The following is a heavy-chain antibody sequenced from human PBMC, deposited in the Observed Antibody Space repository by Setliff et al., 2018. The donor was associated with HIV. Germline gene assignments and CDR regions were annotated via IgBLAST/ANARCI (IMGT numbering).Heavy chain of an antibody. CDR3: SRDDGRGSGSYCH. CDR1: GYTFVLYG. CDR2: IGPNNVNT. Sequence: GASVKVSCKASGYTFVLYGLSWFRQTPGQGLEWMGRIGPNNVNTNYAQRFQGRVTMTKDTSTSTAYMELRSLRSDDTAVYYCSRDDGRGSGSYCHWGQGTLVTVSS. V-gene: IGHV1-18*01. D-gene: IGHD1-26*01. J-gene: IGHJ4*02.